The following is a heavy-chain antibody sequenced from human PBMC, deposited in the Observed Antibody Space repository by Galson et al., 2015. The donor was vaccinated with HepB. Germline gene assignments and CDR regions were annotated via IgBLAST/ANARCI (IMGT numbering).Heavy chain of an antibody. V-gene: IGHV7-4-1*02. CDR1: GYTFTSYA. Sequence: SVKVSCKASGYTFTSYAMNWVRQAPGQGLEWMGWINTNTGNPTYAQGFTGRFVFSLDTSVSTAYLQISSLKAEDTAVYYCARDLSQWLVYYFDYWGQGTLVTVSS. D-gene: IGHD6-19*01. CDR3: ARDLSQWLVYYFDY. J-gene: IGHJ4*02. CDR2: INTNTGNP.